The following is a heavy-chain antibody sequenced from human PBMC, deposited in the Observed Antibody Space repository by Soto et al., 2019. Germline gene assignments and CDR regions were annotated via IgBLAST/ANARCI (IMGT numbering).Heavy chain of an antibody. D-gene: IGHD3-3*01. CDR1: GGSISSSNW. J-gene: IGHJ6*01. CDR3: ARFNGFWSGFSIYNYYGMDV. V-gene: IGHV4-4*02. CDR2: IYYSGGT. Sequence: QVQLQESGPGLVKASGTLSLTCAVSGGSISSSNWWSWVRQPPGKGLEWIGEIYYSGGTNYNPSLKSRVTISVDKSKNRFSLNLTSVTAADTAVYYCARFNGFWSGFSIYNYYGMDVWGKGLRSASPQ.